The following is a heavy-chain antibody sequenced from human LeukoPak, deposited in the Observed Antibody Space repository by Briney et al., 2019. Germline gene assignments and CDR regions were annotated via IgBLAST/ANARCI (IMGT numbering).Heavy chain of an antibody. CDR1: GGSISSGSYY. J-gene: IGHJ4*02. CDR3: AREELDCSGGSCYTGDFDY. Sequence: SETLSLTCTVSGGSISSGSYYWSWIRQPAGKGLEWIGRIYTSGRTNYNPSLKSRVTISVDTSKNQFSLKLSSVTAADTAVYYCAREELDCSGGSCYTGDFDYWGQGTLVTVSS. V-gene: IGHV4-61*02. CDR2: IYTSGRT. D-gene: IGHD2-15*01.